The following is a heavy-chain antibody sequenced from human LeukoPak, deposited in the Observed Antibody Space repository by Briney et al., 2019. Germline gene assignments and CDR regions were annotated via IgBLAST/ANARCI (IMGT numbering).Heavy chain of an antibody. D-gene: IGHD3-10*01. CDR1: GGSISSYY. CDR3: AREEVGSMVRGVHNWFDP. V-gene: IGHV4-4*07. Sequence: SETLSLTCTVSGGSISSYYLSSIRQPAGKGLEWIGRIYTSGSTNYNPSLKSRVTMSVDTSKNQFSLKLSSVTAADTAVYYCAREEVGSMVRGVHNWFDPWGQGTLVTVSS. CDR2: IYTSGST. J-gene: IGHJ5*02.